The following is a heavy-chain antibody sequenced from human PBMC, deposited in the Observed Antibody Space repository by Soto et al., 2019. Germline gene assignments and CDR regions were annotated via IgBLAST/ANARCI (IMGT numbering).Heavy chain of an antibody. CDR3: PVWVIATNFGTE. CDR2: SKHKADSYAT. J-gene: IGHJ4*02. Sequence: EVQLVESGGGQVQPGGSLRLSCAASGFSFSEYYMDWVRQAPGKGLEWVGRSKHKADSYATEFAASVKGRFTISRDTSKNSLYMQMNSMKTGDTAMYYCPVWVIATNFGTEWGQGILFTFSS. CDR1: GFSFSEYY. V-gene: IGHV3-72*01. D-gene: IGHD2-21*01.